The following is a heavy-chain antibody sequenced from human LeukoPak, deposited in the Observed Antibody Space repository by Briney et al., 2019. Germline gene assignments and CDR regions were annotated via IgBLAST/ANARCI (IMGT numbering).Heavy chain of an antibody. Sequence: GGSLRLSCAASGFTFSSYAMNWVRQAPGKGLEWVSAISGSGDSTYYADPVKGRFTISRDNSKNTLYLQMNSLRAEDTAVYYCAKGSSGSFYSHFDYWGQGTLVTVSS. CDR1: GFTFSSYA. D-gene: IGHD3-10*01. V-gene: IGHV3-23*01. J-gene: IGHJ4*02. CDR2: ISGSGDST. CDR3: AKGSSGSFYSHFDY.